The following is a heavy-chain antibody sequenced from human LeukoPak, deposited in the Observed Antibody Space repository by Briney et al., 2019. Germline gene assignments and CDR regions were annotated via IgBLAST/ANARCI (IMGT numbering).Heavy chain of an antibody. J-gene: IGHJ4*02. CDR3: ARHIAVAHFDY. V-gene: IGHV5-10-1*01. Sequence: GESLRISCKGSGYSFTSYRISWVRQMPGKGLEWMGRIDPSDSYTNYRPSFQGHVTISADKSISTAYLQWSSLKASDTAVYYCARHIAVAHFDYWGQGTLVTVSS. CDR2: IDPSDSYT. CDR1: GYSFTSYR. D-gene: IGHD6-19*01.